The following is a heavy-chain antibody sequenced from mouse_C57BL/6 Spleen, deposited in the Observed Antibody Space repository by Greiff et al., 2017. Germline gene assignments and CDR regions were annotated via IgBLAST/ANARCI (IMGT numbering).Heavy chain of an antibody. CDR3: ARSGYYGSSYVWYFDV. CDR1: GYTFTSYD. Sequence: VKLMESGPELVKPGASVKLSCKASGYTFTSYDINWVKQRPGQGLEWIGWIYPRDGSTKYNEKFKGKATLTVDTSSSTAYMELHSLTSEDSAVYFCARSGYYGSSYVWYFDVWGTGTTVTVSS. V-gene: IGHV1-85*01. CDR2: IYPRDGST. D-gene: IGHD1-1*01. J-gene: IGHJ1*03.